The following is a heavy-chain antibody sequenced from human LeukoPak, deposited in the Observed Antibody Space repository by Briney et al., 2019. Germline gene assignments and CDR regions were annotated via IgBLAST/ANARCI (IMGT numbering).Heavy chain of an antibody. J-gene: IGHJ5*02. D-gene: IGHD3-10*01. CDR3: ANTYGSGSHQNWFDP. V-gene: IGHV3-23*01. CDR2: ISGSGGST. Sequence: GGSLRLSCAASGFTFSSYGMSWVRQAPGKGLEWVSAISGSGGSTYYADSVKGRFTISRDNSKNTLYLQMNSLRAEDTAVYYCANTYGSGSHQNWFDPWGQGTLVTVSS. CDR1: GFTFSSYG.